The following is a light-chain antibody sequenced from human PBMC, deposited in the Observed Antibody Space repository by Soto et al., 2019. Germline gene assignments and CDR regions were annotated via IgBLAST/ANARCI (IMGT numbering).Light chain of an antibody. CDR1: TSNIEDNY. Sequence: QSVLTQPPSVSAAPRQKVTISCSGSTSNIEDNYVSWYQQLPGAAPRLLIYDNDERPAGIPDRFSGSKSGTSATLDITGLQTGDEADYYCGTWERSLSAYVFGTGTKVTVL. CDR2: DND. CDR3: GTWERSLSAYV. J-gene: IGLJ1*01. V-gene: IGLV1-51*01.